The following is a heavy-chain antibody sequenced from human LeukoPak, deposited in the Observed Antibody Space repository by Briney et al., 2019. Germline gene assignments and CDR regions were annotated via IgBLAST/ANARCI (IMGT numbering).Heavy chain of an antibody. D-gene: IGHD3-22*01. J-gene: IGHJ4*02. CDR2: IYYSGST. V-gene: IGHV4-59*08. Sequence: SETLSLTCAVSGGSFNGHYWRWIRQPPGKGLEWIGYIYYSGSTNYNPSLKSRVTISVDTSKNQFSLKLSSVTAADTAVYYCAATYYYDSSGYVGDYWGQGTLVTVSS. CDR1: GGSFNGHY. CDR3: AATYYYDSSGYVGDY.